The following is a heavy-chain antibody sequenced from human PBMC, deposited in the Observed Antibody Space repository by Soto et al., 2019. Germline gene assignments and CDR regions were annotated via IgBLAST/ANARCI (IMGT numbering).Heavy chain of an antibody. CDR2: ITVDGGST. Sequence: EAQLLESGGGLVQPGGSLRLSCAASGFTFNTFALTWVRQAPGKGLEWVSSITVDGGSTYYVDSVKGRFTVSRDNAKNSLYLQLNSLRTEDTALYYCTRASHSDFGDYGYFEFWGQGTLVTVSS. CDR1: GFTFNTFA. D-gene: IGHD4-17*01. CDR3: TRASHSDFGDYGYFEF. J-gene: IGHJ4*02. V-gene: IGHV3-23*01.